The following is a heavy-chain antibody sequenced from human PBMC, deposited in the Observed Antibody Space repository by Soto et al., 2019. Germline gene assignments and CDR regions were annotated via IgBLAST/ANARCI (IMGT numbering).Heavy chain of an antibody. CDR3: ARSIAVAGNMGGAFDI. J-gene: IGHJ3*02. D-gene: IGHD6-19*01. CDR1: GYSFTSYW. Sequence: PGESLKISCKGSGYSFTSYWIGWVRQMPGKGLEWMGIIYHGDSDTRYSPSFQGQVTISADKSISTAYLQWSSLKASDTAMYYCARSIAVAGNMGGAFDIWGQGTMVTVSS. CDR2: IYHGDSDT. V-gene: IGHV5-51*01.